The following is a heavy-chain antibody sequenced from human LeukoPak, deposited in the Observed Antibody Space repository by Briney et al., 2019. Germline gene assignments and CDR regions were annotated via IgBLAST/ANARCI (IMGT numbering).Heavy chain of an antibody. Sequence: ASVKVSCKASGYTFTGYYMHWVRQAPGQGLEWMGWINPSSGGTNYAQKFQGWVTMTRDTSISTAYMELSRLRSDDTAVYYCARLRSSASRAFDVWGQGTTVTVSS. CDR3: ARLRSSASRAFDV. J-gene: IGHJ6*02. CDR1: GYTFTGYY. CDR2: INPSSGGT. V-gene: IGHV1-2*04. D-gene: IGHD6-6*01.